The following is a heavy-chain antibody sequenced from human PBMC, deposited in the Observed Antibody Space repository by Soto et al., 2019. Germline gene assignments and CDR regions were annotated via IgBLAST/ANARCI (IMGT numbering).Heavy chain of an antibody. J-gene: IGHJ4*02. CDR2: ISNSGST. D-gene: IGHD5-18*01. V-gene: IGHV4-30-4*01. CDR3: ATESGSTYGYFDH. Sequence: SETLSLTCTVSGGSVTSDEDYWTWIRQSPGKGLEWIGYISNSGSTGYNPSLKTRLSMSVDRSKNQFTLRLTSVTAADTAVYFCATESGSTYGYFDHWGQGTKVTVSS. CDR1: GGSVTSDEDY.